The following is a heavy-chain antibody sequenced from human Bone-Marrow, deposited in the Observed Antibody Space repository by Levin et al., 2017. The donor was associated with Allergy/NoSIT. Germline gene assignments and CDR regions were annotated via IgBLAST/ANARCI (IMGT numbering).Heavy chain of an antibody. V-gene: IGHV3-33*01. CDR2: IWYDGSNK. CDR3: ARGRYSYGDGSWSDY. CDR1: GFTFSSYG. J-gene: IGHJ4*02. Sequence: RAGGSLRLSCAASGFTFSSYGMHWVRQAPGKGLEWVAVIWYDGSNKYYADSVKGRFTISRDNSKNTLYLQMNSLRAEDTAVYYCARGRYSYGDGSWSDYWGQGTLVTVSS. D-gene: IGHD5-18*01.